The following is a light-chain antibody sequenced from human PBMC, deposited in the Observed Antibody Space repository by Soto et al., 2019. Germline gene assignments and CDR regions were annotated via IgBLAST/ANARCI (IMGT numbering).Light chain of an antibody. V-gene: IGKV3-20*01. CDR3: QQYSSSPRT. CDR1: QTISSGF. J-gene: IGKJ5*01. CDR2: DAS. Sequence: EIVLTQSPGILYLSPGDRATLSCRASQTISSGFLAWYQQKVGQAPRLLIYDASNRATGVPDRFSGSGSGTDFSLNISRLEPEDFAVYQCQQYSSSPRTFGQGTRLEIK.